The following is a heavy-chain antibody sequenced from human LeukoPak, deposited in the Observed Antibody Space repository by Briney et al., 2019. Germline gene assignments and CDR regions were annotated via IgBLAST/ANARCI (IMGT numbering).Heavy chain of an antibody. CDR2: IWYDGSNK. J-gene: IGHJ6*02. V-gene: IGHV3-33*01. CDR1: GFTFSSYG. Sequence: GRSLRLSCAASGFTFSSYGMHWVRQAPGKGLEWVAVIWYDGSNKYYADSVKGRFTISRDNSKNTLYLQMNSLRAEDTAVYYCARGWELLYWYGMDVWGQGTTVTVSS. D-gene: IGHD1-26*01. CDR3: ARGWELLYWYGMDV.